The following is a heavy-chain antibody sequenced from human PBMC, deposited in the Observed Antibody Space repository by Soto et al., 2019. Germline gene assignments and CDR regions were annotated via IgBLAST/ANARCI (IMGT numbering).Heavy chain of an antibody. Sequence: SVKVSCKASGYIFSDYYIHWVRQAPGQGLEWMGWVDPRNGGTKYAQKFQDRLTKTPDTSTSTAFLELRRLRLDDTAVFFCARVLYRNVIHAWGQGTLVTV. CDR1: GYIFSDYY. J-gene: IGHJ4*02. V-gene: IGHV1-2*02. CDR2: VDPRNGGT. CDR3: ARVLYRNVIHA. D-gene: IGHD5-18*01.